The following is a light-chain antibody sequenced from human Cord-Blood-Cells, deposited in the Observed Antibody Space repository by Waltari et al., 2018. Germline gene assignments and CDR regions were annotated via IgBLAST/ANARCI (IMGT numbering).Light chain of an antibody. CDR1: SSDVGGYNS. Sequence: QSALTQPASVSGSPGQSITISCTGTSSDVGGYNSVSWDQQHPGKAPKLMIYDVSNRPSWVSNRFSGSKSGNTASLTIPGLQAEDEADYYCSSYTSSSTLVFGGGTKLTVL. CDR2: DVS. CDR3: SSYTSSSTLV. V-gene: IGLV2-14*01. J-gene: IGLJ2*01.